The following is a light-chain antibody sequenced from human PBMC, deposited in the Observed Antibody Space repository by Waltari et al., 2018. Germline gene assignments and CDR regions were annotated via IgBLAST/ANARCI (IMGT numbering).Light chain of an antibody. Sequence: DIQMTQSPSTLSASVGDRVTITCRGSPSISRWLAGYKPKPGKAPKHLIYAASSLQNGVPSGFSGSGSDTECSLAISSLQPDDCATCYCQQYNGYSGTFGQGTKVEIK. CDR2: AAS. J-gene: IGKJ1*01. CDR3: QQYNGYSGT. V-gene: IGKV1-5*01. CDR1: PSISRW.